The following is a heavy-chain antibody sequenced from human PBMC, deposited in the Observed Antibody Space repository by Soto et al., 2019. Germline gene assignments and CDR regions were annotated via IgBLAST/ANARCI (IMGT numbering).Heavy chain of an antibody. V-gene: IGHV4-34*01. CDR2: INHSGST. Sequence: PSETLSLTCAVYGGSFSGYYWSWIHQPPGKGLEWIGEINHSGSTNYNPSLKSRVTISVDTSKNQFSLKLSSVTAADTAVYYCARAYYDFWSGYQRNAFDIWGQGTMVTVSS. D-gene: IGHD3-3*01. CDR3: ARAYYDFWSGYQRNAFDI. CDR1: GGSFSGYY. J-gene: IGHJ3*02.